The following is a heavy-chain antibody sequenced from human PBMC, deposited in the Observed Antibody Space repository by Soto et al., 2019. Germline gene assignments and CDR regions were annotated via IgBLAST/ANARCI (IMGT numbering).Heavy chain of an antibody. V-gene: IGHV3-23*01. CDR2: ISGSGGST. D-gene: IGHD6-13*01. CDR3: AKGAAAGPAVNWFAP. J-gene: IGHJ5*02. CDR1: GFTFSSYA. Sequence: GGSLRLSCAASGFTFSSYAMSWVRQAPGKGLEWLSAISGSGGSTYYADSVKGRFSISRDNSKNTLYLQMSSLRAEDTAVYYCAKGAAAGPAVNWFAPWGQGTLVTVSS.